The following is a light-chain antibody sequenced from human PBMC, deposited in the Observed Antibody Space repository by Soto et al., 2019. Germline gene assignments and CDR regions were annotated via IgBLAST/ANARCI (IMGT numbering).Light chain of an antibody. CDR3: LQNHNYPRT. J-gene: IGKJ1*01. Sequence: IQMTQSPSSLSASVGDSVTISRRASQTISSRLSWYQQTPGKAPKLLISGASRLQSGVPSRFSGSGSGAAFTLTITSLRPEDSATYYCLQNHNYPRTFGQGTKVEI. CDR1: QTISSR. CDR2: GAS. V-gene: IGKV1-6*01.